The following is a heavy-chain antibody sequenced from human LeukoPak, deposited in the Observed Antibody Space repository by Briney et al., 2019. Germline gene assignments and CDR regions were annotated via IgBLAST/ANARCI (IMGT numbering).Heavy chain of an antibody. V-gene: IGHV1-18*04. D-gene: IGHD3-10*01. Sequence: GASVKVSCRSSEYTFTDYYIHWVRQAPGQGLEWMGWISAYNGNTRYAQKVQGRVTMTTDTSTTTAYMELRSLRSDDTAVYYCAKAPNYSGSGSPLFEYWGQGTLVTVSS. CDR1: EYTFTDYY. CDR2: ISAYNGNT. J-gene: IGHJ4*02. CDR3: AKAPNYSGSGSPLFEY.